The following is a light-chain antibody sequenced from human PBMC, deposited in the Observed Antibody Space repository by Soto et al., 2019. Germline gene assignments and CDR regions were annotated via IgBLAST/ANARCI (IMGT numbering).Light chain of an antibody. CDR2: KAS. J-gene: IGKJ1*01. CDR3: QHYNSYSEA. V-gene: IGKV1-5*03. Sequence: QSPSTLSGSVGDRVTITCRASQTISSWLAWYQQKPGKAPKLLIYKASTLKSGVPSRFSGSGSGTEFTLTISSLQPDDFATYYCQHYNSYSEAFGQGTKV. CDR1: QTISSW.